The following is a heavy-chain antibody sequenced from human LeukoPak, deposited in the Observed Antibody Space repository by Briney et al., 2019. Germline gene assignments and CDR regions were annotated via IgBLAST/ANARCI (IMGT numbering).Heavy chain of an antibody. CDR3: ARAGYCSAAGCRLWAY. V-gene: IGHV7-4-1*02. J-gene: IGHJ4*02. CDR1: GYTFTGYY. D-gene: IGHD2-15*01. CDR2: INTNTGNP. Sequence: ASVKVSCKASGYTFTGYYMHWVRQAPGQGLEWMGWINTNTGNPTYAQGFTGRFVFSLDTSVSTAYLQISSLKPEDTAVYYCARAGYCSAAGCRLWAYWGQGTLVTVSS.